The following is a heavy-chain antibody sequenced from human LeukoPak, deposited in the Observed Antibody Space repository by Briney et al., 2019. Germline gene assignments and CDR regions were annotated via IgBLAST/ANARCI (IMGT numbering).Heavy chain of an antibody. J-gene: IGHJ4*02. V-gene: IGHV1-2*02. CDR1: GYTFTGYY. Sequence: ASVKVSCKASGYTFTGYYMHWVRQAPGQGLEWMGWINPNSGGTNYAQKFQGRVTMTRDTSISTAYMELSRLRSDDTAVYYCASGAYCGGDCYSFDYWGQGTLVTVSS. D-gene: IGHD2-21*01. CDR2: INPNSGGT. CDR3: ASGAYCGGDCYSFDY.